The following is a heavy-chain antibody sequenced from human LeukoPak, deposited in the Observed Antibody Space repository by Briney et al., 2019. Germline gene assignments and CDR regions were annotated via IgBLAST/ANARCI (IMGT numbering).Heavy chain of an antibody. CDR3: ARDLIVDTVMGLFDY. V-gene: IGHV1-46*01. CDR1: GYTFTSHY. J-gene: IGHJ4*02. CDR2: LNPSGGRT. Sequence: ASVKVSCKAFGYTFTSHYMHWVRQAPGQGLEWMGILNPSGGRTTYAQKFKGRVTMTRETSTRTVYMELSSLRSEDTAVYYCARDLIVDTVMGLFDYWGQGTLVTVSS. D-gene: IGHD5-18*01.